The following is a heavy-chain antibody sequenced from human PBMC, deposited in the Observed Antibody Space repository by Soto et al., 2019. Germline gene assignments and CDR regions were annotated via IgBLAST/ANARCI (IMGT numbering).Heavy chain of an antibody. D-gene: IGHD5-12*01. Sequence: QVQLVQSGAEEKKPGASVKVSCKASGYTFTSYAMHWVRQAPGQRLEWMGWINAGNGNTKYSPKFQGRVTITRDTSASTAYMELSSLRSEDTAVYYCARDTINDYWGQGPLVTVSS. CDR1: GYTFTSYA. J-gene: IGHJ4*02. V-gene: IGHV1-3*05. CDR3: ARDTINDY. CDR2: INAGNGNT.